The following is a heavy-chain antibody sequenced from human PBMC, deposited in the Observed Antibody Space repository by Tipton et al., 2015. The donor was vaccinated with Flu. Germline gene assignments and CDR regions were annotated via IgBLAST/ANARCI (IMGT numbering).Heavy chain of an antibody. D-gene: IGHD6-13*01. V-gene: IGHV4-4*07. Sequence: TLSLTCTVSGGSISTYYWSWIRQPAGKGLEWIGRIYTSGSTNYNPSLKSRVTMSSDTSKNQLSLKLSSVTAADTAVYYCGGTSSWYAERFDYWGQGTLVTVSS. CDR1: GGSISTYY. CDR3: GGTSSWYAERFDY. J-gene: IGHJ4*02. CDR2: IYTSGST.